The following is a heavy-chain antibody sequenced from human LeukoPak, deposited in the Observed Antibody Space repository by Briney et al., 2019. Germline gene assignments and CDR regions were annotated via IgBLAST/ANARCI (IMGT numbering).Heavy chain of an antibody. Sequence: ASVKVSCKASGYTFTSYDINWVRQATGQGLEWMGWMNPNSGNTGYAQKFQGRVTMTRNTSISTAYMELSSLRSEDTAVYYCARWLQMYYYYYMDVWGKGTTVTISS. CDR3: ARWLQMYYYYYMDV. CDR2: MNPNSGNT. D-gene: IGHD5-24*01. CDR1: GYTFTSYD. J-gene: IGHJ6*03. V-gene: IGHV1-8*01.